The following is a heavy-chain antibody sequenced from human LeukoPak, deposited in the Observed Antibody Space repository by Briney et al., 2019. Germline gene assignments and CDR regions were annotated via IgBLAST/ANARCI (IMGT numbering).Heavy chain of an antibody. CDR3: AKRAPPGTAVGVPYCFDH. CDR2: ISGSGGST. CDR1: GFTFSSYA. D-gene: IGHD6-19*01. J-gene: IGHJ4*02. V-gene: IGHV3-23*01. Sequence: GGSLRLSCAASGFTFSSYAMSWVRQAPGKGLEWVSAISGSGGSTYYVDSVKGRFTISRDNSKNTLYLQMNSLRAEDTAVYYCAKRAPPGTAVGVPYCFDHWGQGTLVTVSS.